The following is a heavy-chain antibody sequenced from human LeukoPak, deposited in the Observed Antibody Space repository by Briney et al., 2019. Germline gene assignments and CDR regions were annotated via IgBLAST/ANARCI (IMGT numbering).Heavy chain of an antibody. CDR3: ARENIAAAGTLFDY. J-gene: IGHJ4*02. V-gene: IGHV4-59*01. Sequence: SETLSLTCTVSGGSISSYYWSWIRQPPGKGLEWIGYIYYSGSTNYNPSLKSRVTISVDTSKNQFSLKLSSVTAADTAVYYCARENIAAAGTLFDYWGQGTLVTVSS. D-gene: IGHD6-13*01. CDR1: GGSISSYY. CDR2: IYYSGST.